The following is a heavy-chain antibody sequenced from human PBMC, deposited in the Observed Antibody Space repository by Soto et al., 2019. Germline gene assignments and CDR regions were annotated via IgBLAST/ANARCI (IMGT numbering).Heavy chain of an antibody. CDR3: AKSSSWYDYYGMDV. V-gene: IGHV4-39*01. CDR2: IYYSGST. Sequence: SETLSLTCTVSGGSISSSSYYWGWIRQPPGKGLEWIGSIYYSGSTYYNPSLKSRVTISVDTSKNQFSLKLSSVTAADTAVYYCAKSSSWYDYYGMDVWGQGTTVTVSS. D-gene: IGHD6-13*01. CDR1: GGSISSSSYY. J-gene: IGHJ6*02.